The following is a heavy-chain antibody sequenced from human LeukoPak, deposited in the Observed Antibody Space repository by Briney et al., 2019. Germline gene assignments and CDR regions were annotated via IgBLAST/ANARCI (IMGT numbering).Heavy chain of an antibody. CDR3: ARDHSYYFGSQTSTLDV. Sequence: SETLSLTCTISGASITTGGYYWTWIRQPPGEGLEWIGYIYYTGSVDYNASLKSRLTISLDTSKNRFSLKLNSVTAADTAIYYCARDHSYYFGSQTSTLDVWGQGTAVTVSS. V-gene: IGHV4-31*03. CDR2: IYYTGSV. J-gene: IGHJ6*02. CDR1: GASITTGGYY. D-gene: IGHD3-10*01.